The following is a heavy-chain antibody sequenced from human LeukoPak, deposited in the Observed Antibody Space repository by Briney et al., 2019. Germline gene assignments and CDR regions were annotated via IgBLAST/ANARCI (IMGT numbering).Heavy chain of an antibody. D-gene: IGHD2-15*01. CDR1: GFTFSSYA. V-gene: IGHV3-64D*06. J-gene: IGHJ4*02. CDR2: INSHGGST. Sequence: PGGSLRLSCSASGFTFSSYAMHWVRQAPGKGLEYVSTINSHGGSTYYADSVKDRFTISRDNSKNTLYLQMSSLRSDDTAVYYCVKATLGYCSGGTCSADYWGQGTLVTVSS. CDR3: VKATLGYCSGGTCSADY.